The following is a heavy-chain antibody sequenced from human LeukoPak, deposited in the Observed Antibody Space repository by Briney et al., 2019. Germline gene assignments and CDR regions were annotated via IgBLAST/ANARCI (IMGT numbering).Heavy chain of an antibody. CDR1: GGSFSGYY. V-gene: IGHV4-34*01. Sequence: SSETLSLTCAVYGGSFSGYYWSWIRQPPGKGLEWIGEINHSGSTNYNPSLKSRVTIPVDTSKNQFSLKLSSVTAADTAVYYCARAVGAATSNDYWGQGTLVTVSS. CDR3: ARAVGAATSNDY. CDR2: INHSGST. J-gene: IGHJ4*02. D-gene: IGHD2-15*01.